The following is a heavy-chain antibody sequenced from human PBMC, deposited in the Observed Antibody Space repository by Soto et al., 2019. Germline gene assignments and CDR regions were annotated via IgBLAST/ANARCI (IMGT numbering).Heavy chain of an antibody. V-gene: IGHV6-1*01. J-gene: IGHJ6*02. CDR1: GDSVSSNSAA. CDR2: TYYRSKWYN. CDR3: AREAVDTAMVTTGHYYYYGMDV. D-gene: IGHD5-18*01. Sequence: SQTLSLTCAISGDSVSSNSAAWNWIRQSPSRGLEWLGRTYYRSKWYNDYAVSVKSRITINPDTSKNQFSLQLNSVTPEDTAVYYCAREAVDTAMVTTGHYYYYGMDVWGQGTTVTVSS.